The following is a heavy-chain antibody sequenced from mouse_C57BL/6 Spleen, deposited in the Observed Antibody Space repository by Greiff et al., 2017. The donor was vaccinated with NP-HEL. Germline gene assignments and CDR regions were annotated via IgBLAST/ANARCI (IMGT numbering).Heavy chain of an antibody. CDR3: ARRGVVATGNAMDY. CDR2: IYPGDGDT. Sequence: VKLQESGPELVKPGASVKISRKASGYAFSSSWMNWVKQRPGKGLEWIGRIYPGDGDTNYNGKFKGKATLTADKSSSTAYMQLSSLTSEDSAVYFCARRGVVATGNAMDYWGQGTSVTVSS. V-gene: IGHV1-82*01. D-gene: IGHD1-1*01. J-gene: IGHJ4*01. CDR1: GYAFSSSW.